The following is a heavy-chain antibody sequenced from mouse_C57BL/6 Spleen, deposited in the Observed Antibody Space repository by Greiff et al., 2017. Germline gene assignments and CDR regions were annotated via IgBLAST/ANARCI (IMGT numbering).Heavy chain of an antibody. CDR1: GFTFSDYY. Sequence: EVHLVESEGGLVQPGSSMKLSCTASGFTFSDYYMAWVRQVPEKGLEWVANINYDGSSTYYLDSLKSRFIISRDNAKNILYLQMSSLKSEDTATYYCARDRGWEPDYYAMDYWGQGTSVTVSS. J-gene: IGHJ4*01. CDR2: INYDGSST. D-gene: IGHD4-1*01. CDR3: ARDRGWEPDYYAMDY. V-gene: IGHV5-16*01.